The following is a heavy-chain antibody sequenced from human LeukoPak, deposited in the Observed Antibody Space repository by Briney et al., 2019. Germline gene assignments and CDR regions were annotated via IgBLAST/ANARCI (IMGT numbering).Heavy chain of an antibody. D-gene: IGHD6-19*01. CDR3: ARDKKEWQWLSDFDY. V-gene: IGHV3-21*01. J-gene: IGHJ4*02. CDR1: GFTFSSHS. CDR2: ISSSSSYI. Sequence: GGSLRLSCAASGFTFSSHSMNWVRQAPGKGLEWVSSISSSSSYIYYADSVKGRFTIARYNAKHSLYLQMNSLRAEDTAVYYCARDKKEWQWLSDFDYWGQGTLVTVSS.